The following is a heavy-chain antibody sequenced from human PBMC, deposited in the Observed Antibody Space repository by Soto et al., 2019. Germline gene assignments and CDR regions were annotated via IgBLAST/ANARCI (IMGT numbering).Heavy chain of an antibody. CDR1: GFTFSSYS. D-gene: IGHD1-1*01. Sequence: GGSLILSCAASGFTFSSYSMNWVRQAPGKGLEWVSSISSSSSYIYYADSAKGRFTISRDNAKNSLYLQMNSLRAEDTAVYYCARDGRYPDAFDIWGQGTMVTVSS. CDR3: ARDGRYPDAFDI. V-gene: IGHV3-21*01. J-gene: IGHJ3*02. CDR2: ISSSSSYI.